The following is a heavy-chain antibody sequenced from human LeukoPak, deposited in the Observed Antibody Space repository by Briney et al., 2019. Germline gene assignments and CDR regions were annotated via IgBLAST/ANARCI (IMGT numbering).Heavy chain of an antibody. CDR1: GGSISSSNW. J-gene: IGHJ1*01. CDR3: ASGGIAAAGAEYFHH. D-gene: IGHD6-13*01. CDR2: IYHSGST. V-gene: IGHV4-4*02. Sequence: NTSGTLSLTCAVSGGSISSSNWWGWVRLPPGKGLEWIGEIYHSGSTNYNPSLKSRVTISVDKSKNQFSLKLSSVTAADTAVYYCASGGIAAAGAEYFHHWGQGTLVTVSS.